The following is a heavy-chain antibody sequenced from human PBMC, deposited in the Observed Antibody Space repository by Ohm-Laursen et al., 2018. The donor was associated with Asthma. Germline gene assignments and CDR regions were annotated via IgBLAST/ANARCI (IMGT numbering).Heavy chain of an antibody. Sequence: SLRLSCAASGFTFSSYAMSWVRQAPGKGLECVSAIIGSGADTYYADSVKGRFTISRDNSKNTLYLQLNSLRAEDTAVYYCARDPPVTSVTTGEYFDYWGQGTLVTVSS. V-gene: IGHV3-23*01. CDR2: IIGSGADT. CDR3: ARDPPVTSVTTGEYFDY. CDR1: GFTFSSYA. D-gene: IGHD4-17*01. J-gene: IGHJ4*02.